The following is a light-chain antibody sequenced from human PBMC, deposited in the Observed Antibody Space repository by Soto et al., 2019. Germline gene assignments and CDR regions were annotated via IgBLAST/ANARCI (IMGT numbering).Light chain of an antibody. V-gene: IGKV1-6*01. CDR1: QDISSY. CDR2: AAS. Sequence: IQMTQSPSTLSGSVGERATITCRASQDISSYLGWHQQKPGQAPKLLIFAASNLHSGVPSRFSGSGSGTDFTLTISSLHPEDFATYCCLQGRSYPLTFGQGTKVDIK. CDR3: LQGRSYPLT. J-gene: IGKJ1*01.